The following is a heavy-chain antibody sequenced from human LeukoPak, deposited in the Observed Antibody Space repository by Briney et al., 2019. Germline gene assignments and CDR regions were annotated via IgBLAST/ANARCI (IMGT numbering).Heavy chain of an antibody. V-gene: IGHV4-59*08. CDR3: ARLIAVAGTFYYFDY. CDR1: GGSISRYF. J-gene: IGHJ4*02. Sequence: PSETLSLTCTVSGGSISRYFWTWLRLPPTKGLEWIGYISSSGSTSYNPSLTSRVTISIDTSKNHFSLKLSSVTAADTAVYYCARLIAVAGTFYYFDYWGQGTLVTVSS. D-gene: IGHD6-19*01. CDR2: ISSSGST.